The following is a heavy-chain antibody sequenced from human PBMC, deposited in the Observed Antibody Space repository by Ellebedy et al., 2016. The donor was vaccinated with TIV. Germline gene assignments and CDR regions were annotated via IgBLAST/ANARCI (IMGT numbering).Heavy chain of an antibody. V-gene: IGHV4-4*07. J-gene: IGHJ4*02. Sequence: SETLSLXXNFSGASISSYYWSWIRQPAGKGLEWIGHIHTSGTTNYNPSLKSRVAISGDTSKNQFSLKLSSVTAADTAVYYCASWGDYGGNRHLDYWGQGTLVTVSS. CDR2: IHTSGTT. D-gene: IGHD4-23*01. CDR3: ASWGDYGGNRHLDY. CDR1: GASISSYY.